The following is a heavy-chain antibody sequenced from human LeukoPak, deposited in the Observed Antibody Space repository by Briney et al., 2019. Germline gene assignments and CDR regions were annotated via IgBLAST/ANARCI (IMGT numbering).Heavy chain of an antibody. J-gene: IGHJ4*02. D-gene: IGHD2-21*02. CDR2: IWYDGSNK. Sequence: GGSLRLSCAASGFTFSSYEMNWVRQAPGKGLEWVAVIWYDGSNKYYADSVKGRFTISRDNARSSLYLQMNSLRAEDTAVYYCVRGVDIVVVTAPFEYWGQGTLVTVSS. CDR1: GFTFSSYE. V-gene: IGHV3-33*08. CDR3: VRGVDIVVVTAPFEY.